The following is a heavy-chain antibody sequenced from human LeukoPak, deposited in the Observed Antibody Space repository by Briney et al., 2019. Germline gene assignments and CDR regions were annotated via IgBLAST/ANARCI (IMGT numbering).Heavy chain of an antibody. V-gene: IGHV4-59*01. CDR3: ARVGGYCSSTSCYFYYYMDV. D-gene: IGHD2-2*01. Sequence: SETLSLTCTVSGGSISSDYWSWIRQPPGKGLEWIGYIYYSGSTNYNPSLKSRVTISVDTSKNQFSLKLSSVTAADTAVYYCARVGGYCSSTSCYFYYYMDVWGKGTTVTVSS. CDR2: IYYSGST. J-gene: IGHJ6*03. CDR1: GGSISSDY.